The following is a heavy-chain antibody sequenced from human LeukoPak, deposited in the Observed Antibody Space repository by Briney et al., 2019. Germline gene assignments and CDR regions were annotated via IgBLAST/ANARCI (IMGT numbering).Heavy chain of an antibody. V-gene: IGHV4-39*01. Sequence: SETLSLTCTVSGVSISSSNSYWGWIRQPPGKGLEWIGSIYYSGNTYYNASLKSQVSISIDTSKNQFSLRLTSVTAADTAVYYCARHALLGIPEYYYYYYMDVWGKGTTVTISS. J-gene: IGHJ6*03. CDR1: GVSISSSNSY. CDR3: ARHALLGIPEYYYYYYMDV. D-gene: IGHD2-15*01. CDR2: IYYSGNT.